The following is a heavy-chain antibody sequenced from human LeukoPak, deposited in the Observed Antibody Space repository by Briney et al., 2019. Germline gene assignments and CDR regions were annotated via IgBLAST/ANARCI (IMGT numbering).Heavy chain of an antibody. D-gene: IGHD3-10*01. CDR1: GHTFNNFY. CDR3: ARGRQYPSGTYYKGWFDP. V-gene: IGHV1-8*01. Sequence: ASVKVSCKASGHTFNNFYFNWVRQTNGQGLEWMGWMNPTTGTTGYAQKFQGRITMTRDTSISTVYMELRSLTVADTAVYFCARGRQYPSGTYYKGWFDPWGQGTPVTVSS. J-gene: IGHJ5*02. CDR2: MNPTTGTT.